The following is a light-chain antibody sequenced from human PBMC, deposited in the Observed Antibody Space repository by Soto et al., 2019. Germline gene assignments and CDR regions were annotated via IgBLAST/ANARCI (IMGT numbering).Light chain of an antibody. J-gene: IGKJ1*01. CDR2: DAS. Sequence: DIQMTQSPSTPSASVGDRVTVTCRASQSINTWLAWYQQKPGKAPKLLIYDASSLQSGVPSRFTGRGSGTEFTLTISSLQPDDFATYYCQQYDSYSRTFGQGTKV. V-gene: IGKV1-5*01. CDR1: QSINTW. CDR3: QQYDSYSRT.